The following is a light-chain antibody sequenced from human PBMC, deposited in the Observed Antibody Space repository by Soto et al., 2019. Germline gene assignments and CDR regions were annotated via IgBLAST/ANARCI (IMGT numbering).Light chain of an antibody. J-gene: IGKJ1*01. CDR3: QNYDSSPWT. V-gene: IGKV3-15*01. CDR1: QSVSSN. Sequence: EIVITQSPATLSFSTGERATLSCRASQSVSSNLAWYQQKPGQAPRLLIYGASTRATGIPARFSGSGSGTEFTLTISSLQPEDVATYYCQNYDSSPWTFGQGTKVDIK. CDR2: GAS.